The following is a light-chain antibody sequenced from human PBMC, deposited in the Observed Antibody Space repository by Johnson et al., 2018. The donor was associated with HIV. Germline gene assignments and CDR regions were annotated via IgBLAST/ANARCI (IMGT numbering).Light chain of an antibody. Sequence: SVLTQPPSVSAAPGQKVTISCSGSCSNLGNNYVSWYQQLPGTAPKLLIYDNNKRPSGIPDRFSGSKSGTSATLGITGLQAGDEADYYCGTWDSSLSAGVFGTGAKVTVL. V-gene: IGLV1-51*01. CDR1: CSNLGNNY. J-gene: IGLJ1*01. CDR3: GTWDSSLSAGV. CDR2: DNN.